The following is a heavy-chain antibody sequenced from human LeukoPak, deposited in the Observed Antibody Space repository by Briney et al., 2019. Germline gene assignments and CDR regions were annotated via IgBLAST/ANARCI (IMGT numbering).Heavy chain of an antibody. V-gene: IGHV4-39*01. D-gene: IGHD6-19*01. J-gene: IGHJ4*02. Sequence: SETLSLTCTVSGGSISSSSYYWGWIRQPPGKGLEWIGEINHSGSTNYNPSLRSRVTVSVHTSKNQLSLKLSSVTAADTAVYYCARQWLVSPLFDYWGQGTLVTVSS. CDR2: INHSGST. CDR3: ARQWLVSPLFDY. CDR1: GGSISSSSYY.